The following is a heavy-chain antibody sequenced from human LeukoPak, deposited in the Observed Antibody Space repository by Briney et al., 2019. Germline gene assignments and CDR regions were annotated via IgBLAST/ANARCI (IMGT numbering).Heavy chain of an antibody. CDR2: MNPNSGNT. CDR1: GCTFTSYD. J-gene: IGHJ6*03. D-gene: IGHD1-26*01. CDR3: ARDESSDYYMDV. V-gene: IGHV1-8*03. Sequence: ASVKVSCKASGCTFTSYDIDWVRQATGQGLEWMGWMNPNSGNTGYAQKFQGRVTITRNTSISTAYMELSSLRSEDTAVYYCARDESSDYYMDVWGKGTTVTVSS.